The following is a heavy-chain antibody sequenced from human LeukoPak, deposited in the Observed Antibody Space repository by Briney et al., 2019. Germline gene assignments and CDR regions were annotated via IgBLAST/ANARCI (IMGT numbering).Heavy chain of an antibody. Sequence: PSETLSLTCTVSGGSISSYYWSWIRQPPGKGLEWIGYIYYSGSTNYNPPLKSRVTISVDTSKNQFSLKLSSVTAADTAVYYCARAGATLFGYYYYGMDVWGQGTTVTVSS. CDR3: ARAGATLFGYYYYGMDV. CDR2: IYYSGST. CDR1: GGSISSYY. V-gene: IGHV4-59*01. D-gene: IGHD1-26*01. J-gene: IGHJ6*02.